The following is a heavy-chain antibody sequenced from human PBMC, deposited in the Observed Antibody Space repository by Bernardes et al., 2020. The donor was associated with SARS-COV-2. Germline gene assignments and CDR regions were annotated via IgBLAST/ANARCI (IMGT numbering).Heavy chain of an antibody. V-gene: IGHV7-4-1*02. CDR1: GYTLTELS. Sequence: ASVKVSCKVSGYTLTELSMHWVRQAPGQGLEWMGWINTNTGNPTYAQGFTGRFVFSLDTSVSTAYLQISSLKAEDTAVYYCARGDSSSWYDGNYYYGMDVWGQGTTVTVSS. D-gene: IGHD6-13*01. CDR3: ARGDSSSWYDGNYYYGMDV. J-gene: IGHJ6*02. CDR2: INTNTGNP.